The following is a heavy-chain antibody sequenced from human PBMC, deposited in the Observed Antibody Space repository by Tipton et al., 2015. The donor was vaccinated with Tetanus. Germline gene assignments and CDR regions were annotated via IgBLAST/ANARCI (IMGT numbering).Heavy chain of an antibody. CDR3: AGQGRPGGELCSGFSFLLDS. D-gene: IGHD2-15*01. J-gene: IGHJ1*01. CDR1: GASFSSSTYY. Sequence: TLSLTCNVSGASFSSSTYYWAWLRQPPGKGLEWIGSIHHTGSTFYSSSLRSRVSLDAALSENQFSLKLKSVSATDTAIYYCAGQGRPGGELCSGFSFLLDSWGQGARVTVSS. CDR2: IHHTGST. V-gene: IGHV4-39*01.